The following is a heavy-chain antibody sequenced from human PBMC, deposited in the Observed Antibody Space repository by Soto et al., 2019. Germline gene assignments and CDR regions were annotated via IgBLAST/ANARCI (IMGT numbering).Heavy chain of an antibody. Sequence: QVQLVQSGAEVQKPGASVKVSCKPLGSSFTGHYMIWVRQAPGQGLEWVGWINPKSGGTSYAQKFQGRAAMTRDTSIGAAYMELSDLRSDDTAVFYCARGGTDGDYTGVDHWGQGTLVTVSS. J-gene: IGHJ4*02. CDR3: ARGGTDGDYTGVDH. CDR1: GSSFTGHY. V-gene: IGHV1-2*02. CDR2: INPKSGGT. D-gene: IGHD4-17*01.